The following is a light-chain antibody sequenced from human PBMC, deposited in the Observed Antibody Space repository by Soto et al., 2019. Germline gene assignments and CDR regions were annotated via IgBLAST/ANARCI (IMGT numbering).Light chain of an antibody. CDR1: QSVSSN. CDR2: GAS. CDR3: QQYNNWHTLT. Sequence: NVLTHSPCTLSLSPGRRSNLSCRASQSVSSNLALYQQKPGQAPRLLIYGASTRATGIPARFSGSGSATEFTLTISSLKSADFAVYYCQQYNNWHTLTFGGGTKVDIK. V-gene: IGKV3-15*01. J-gene: IGKJ4*01.